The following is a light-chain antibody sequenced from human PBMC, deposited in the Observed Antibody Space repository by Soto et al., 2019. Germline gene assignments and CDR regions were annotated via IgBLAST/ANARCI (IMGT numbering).Light chain of an antibody. J-gene: IGLJ2*01. Sequence: QSVLTQPPSASGTPGQRVTISCSGSSSNIGSNTVNWYQQLPGTAPKLLIYSNNQRPSGVPDRFSGSKSGTSAFLAISGLQSEDEADYYCAAWDDSLNVQVFGGGTKVTVL. CDR2: SNN. CDR3: AAWDDSLNVQV. V-gene: IGLV1-44*01. CDR1: SSNIGSNT.